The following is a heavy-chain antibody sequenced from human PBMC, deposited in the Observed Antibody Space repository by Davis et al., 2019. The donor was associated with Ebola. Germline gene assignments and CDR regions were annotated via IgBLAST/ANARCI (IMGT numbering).Heavy chain of an antibody. V-gene: IGHV3-21*04. D-gene: IGHD3-3*01. CDR2: ISSSSSYI. CDR3: ARAYTYYDFRSGHHYYFDY. CDR1: GFTFSSYT. J-gene: IGHJ4*02. Sequence: GESLKISCAASGFTFSSYTMNWVRQAPGKGLEWVSSISSSSSYIYYTDSLKGRFTISRDNAKSSLYLQMNSLRAEDTAVYYCARAYTYYDFRSGHHYYFDYWGPGTLVTVSS.